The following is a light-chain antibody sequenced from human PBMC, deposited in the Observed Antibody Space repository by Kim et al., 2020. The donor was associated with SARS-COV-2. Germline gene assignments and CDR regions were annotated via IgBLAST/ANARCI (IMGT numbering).Light chain of an antibody. CDR1: SSDIGNNY. Sequence: QSVLTQPPSVSAAPGQKVTISCSGSSSDIGNNYVSWYQHLPGTAPKLLIYDNNKRPSGIPDRFSGSKSGTSATLDITGVQTGDEADYYCGTWDNRFIALFGGGTQLTVL. V-gene: IGLV1-51*01. CDR3: GTWDNRFIAL. CDR2: DNN. J-gene: IGLJ2*01.